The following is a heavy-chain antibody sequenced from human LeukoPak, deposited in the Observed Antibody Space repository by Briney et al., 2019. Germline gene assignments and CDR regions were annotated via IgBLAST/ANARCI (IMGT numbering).Heavy chain of an antibody. V-gene: IGHV4-59*12. D-gene: IGHD6-6*01. Sequence: SETLSLTCSVSGDSISSYYWSWIRQPPGKGLEWVGYISYSGSTNYNPSLKSRVTILVDTSKNQFSLKLNSVTAADTAVYYCARETRYSSSYYYYYYMDVWGKGTTVTVSS. J-gene: IGHJ6*03. CDR1: GDSISSYY. CDR2: ISYSGST. CDR3: ARETRYSSSYYYYYYMDV.